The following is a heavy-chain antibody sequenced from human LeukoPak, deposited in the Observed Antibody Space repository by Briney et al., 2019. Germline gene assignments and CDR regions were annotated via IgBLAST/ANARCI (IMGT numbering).Heavy chain of an antibody. CDR2: IYHSGST. V-gene: IGHV4-30-2*01. CDR3: ARVGSDSGYDYFDY. J-gene: IGHJ4*02. D-gene: IGHD5-12*01. Sequence: SETLSLTCAVSGGSISSGGYSWSWIRQPPGKGLEWIGYIYHSGSTYYNPSLKSRVTISVDRSKNQFSLKLSSVTAADTAVYYCARVGSDSGYDYFDYWGQGTLVTVSS. CDR1: GGSISSGGYS.